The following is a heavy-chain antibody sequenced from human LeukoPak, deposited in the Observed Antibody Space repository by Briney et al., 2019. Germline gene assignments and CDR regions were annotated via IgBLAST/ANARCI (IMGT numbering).Heavy chain of an antibody. CDR1: GGSFSGYY. J-gene: IGHJ6*02. CDR2: IDHSGST. V-gene: IGHV4-34*01. CDR3: ARTRLLWFGELFGGYYYGMVV. Sequence: PSETLSLTCAVYGGSFSGYYWSWIRQPPGKGLEWIGEIDHSGSTNYNPSLKSRVTISVDTSKNQFSLKLSSVTAADTALYYCARTRLLWFGELFGGYYYGMVVWGQGTTVTVSS. D-gene: IGHD3-10*01.